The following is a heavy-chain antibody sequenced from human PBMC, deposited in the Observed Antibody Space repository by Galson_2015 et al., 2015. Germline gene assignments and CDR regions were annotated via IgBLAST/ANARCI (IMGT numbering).Heavy chain of an antibody. Sequence: CAISGDSVSSNSAAWNWIRQSPSRGLEWLGRTYYRSKWYNDYAVSVKSRITINPDTSKNQFSLQLNSVTPEDTAVYYCARGSRPIVVVPAAENRAAFDIWGQGTMVTVSS. CDR1: GDSVSSNSAA. CDR2: TYYRSKWYN. J-gene: IGHJ3*02. CDR3: ARGSRPIVVVPAAENRAAFDI. D-gene: IGHD2-2*01. V-gene: IGHV6-1*01.